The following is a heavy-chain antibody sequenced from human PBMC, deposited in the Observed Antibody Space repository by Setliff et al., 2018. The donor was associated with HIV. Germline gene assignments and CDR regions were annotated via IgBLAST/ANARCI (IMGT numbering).Heavy chain of an antibody. Sequence: PGGSLRLSCAASGFTFSDYYMSWIRQAPGKGLEWVSYISSSSSYTNYADSVKGRFTISRDNSKNTQYLQMNSLRAEDTAVYYCARIYNYVWGTYRNFDYWGQGTLVTVSS. V-gene: IGHV3-11*06. CDR3: ARIYNYVWGTYRNFDY. CDR2: ISSSSSYT. D-gene: IGHD3-16*02. J-gene: IGHJ4*02. CDR1: GFTFSDYY.